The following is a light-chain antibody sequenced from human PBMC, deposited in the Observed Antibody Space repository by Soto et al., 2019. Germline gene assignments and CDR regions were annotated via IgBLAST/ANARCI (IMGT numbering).Light chain of an antibody. J-gene: IGKJ5*01. CDR3: RQRSDWFT. CDR1: QSVSNF. V-gene: IGKV3-11*01. Sequence: DIILTQSPATLSLSPGERATLSCRASQSVSNFLAWYQQKPGQAPRLLIYDESNRATGIPVRFSGSGSGTDFTLTISSLEPEDFGLYYRRQRSDWFTFGQGTRLEIK. CDR2: DES.